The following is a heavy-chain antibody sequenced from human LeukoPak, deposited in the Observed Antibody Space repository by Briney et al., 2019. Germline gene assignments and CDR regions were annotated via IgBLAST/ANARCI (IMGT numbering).Heavy chain of an antibody. D-gene: IGHD5-24*01. V-gene: IGHV1-3*03. CDR1: GYTFSNYA. CDR3: AIRDGHTDH. Sequence: GASVKVSCKASGYTFSNYAMHWVRQGPGQRPEWLGWINAANGYAKYSQELQGRVIITRDTSANTAYMELSSLRSEDMAIYYCAIRDGHTDHWGQGTLVTVSS. J-gene: IGHJ4*02. CDR2: INAANGYA.